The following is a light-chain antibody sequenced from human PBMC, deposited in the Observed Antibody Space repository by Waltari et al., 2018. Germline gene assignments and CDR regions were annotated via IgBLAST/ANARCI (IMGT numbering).Light chain of an antibody. J-gene: IGKJ2*01. Sequence: DIQMTQSPSSLSASVGDRVTITCRATQSINNYLNWYQHKPGRAPKVLIYAASSLQSGVPSRFTGSGSGTHFTLTITSLQPEDFATYYCQQTFSIPRSSFGQGTKLEIK. V-gene: IGKV1-39*01. CDR2: AAS. CDR1: QSINNY. CDR3: QQTFSIPRSS.